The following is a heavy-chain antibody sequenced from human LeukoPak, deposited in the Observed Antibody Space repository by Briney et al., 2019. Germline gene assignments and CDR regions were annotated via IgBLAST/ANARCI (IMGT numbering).Heavy chain of an antibody. V-gene: IGHV4-38-2*02. Sequence: PSETLSLTCAVSGYSISSGYYWGWIRQPPGKGLEWIGIIYHSGSTYYNPSLKSRVTISVDTSKNQFSLKLSSVTAADTAVYYCAREGLCSGGSCTFDYWGQGTLVTVSS. CDR2: IYHSGST. CDR1: GYSISSGYY. J-gene: IGHJ4*02. CDR3: AREGLCSGGSCTFDY. D-gene: IGHD2-15*01.